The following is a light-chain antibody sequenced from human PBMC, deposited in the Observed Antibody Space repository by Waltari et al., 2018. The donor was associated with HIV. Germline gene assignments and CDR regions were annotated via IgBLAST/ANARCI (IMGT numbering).Light chain of an antibody. CDR1: SSDVGGYNY. Sequence: QSALTQPRSVSGSPGQSVPISCTGTSSDVGGYNYVSWYQQHPGKAPKLMIYDVSKRPSGVPDRFSGSKSGNTASLTISGLQSEDEADYYCCSYVGSYTLVFGGGTKLTVL. J-gene: IGLJ2*01. CDR3: CSYVGSYTLV. CDR2: DVS. V-gene: IGLV2-11*01.